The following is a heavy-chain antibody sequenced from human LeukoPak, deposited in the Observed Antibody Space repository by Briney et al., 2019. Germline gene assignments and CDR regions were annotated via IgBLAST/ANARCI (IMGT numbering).Heavy chain of an antibody. CDR2: VSASGGST. J-gene: IGHJ3*02. D-gene: IGHD6-13*01. Sequence: GGSLRLSCAVSGFTFSSSAMSWVRRAPGKRLEWVSGVSASGGSTYFADSVKGRFTISRDNSKNTLYLQMNTLRAEDTALYYCAKGRIAAADDAFDMWGQGTMVIVSS. CDR1: GFTFSSSA. CDR3: AKGRIAAADDAFDM. V-gene: IGHV3-23*01.